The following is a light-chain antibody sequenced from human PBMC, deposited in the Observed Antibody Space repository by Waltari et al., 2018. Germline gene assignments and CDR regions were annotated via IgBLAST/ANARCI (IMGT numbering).Light chain of an antibody. CDR3: QVWETTSGHPTAV. J-gene: IGLJ2*01. V-gene: IGLV3-21*01. CDR1: HNDGKS. CDR2: YDS. Sequence: SYVMSQPPSVSVAPGETARITCAGDHNDGKSVHWYQQKPGQAPVVVIYYDSDRPSGIPERFSGSNSGDTATLTITRVKAGDEADYSCQVWETTSGHPTAVFGGGTKLTVL.